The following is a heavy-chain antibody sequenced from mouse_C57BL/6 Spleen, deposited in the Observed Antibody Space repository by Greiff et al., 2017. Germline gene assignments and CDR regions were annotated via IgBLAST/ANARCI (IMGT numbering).Heavy chain of an antibody. V-gene: IGHV1-9*01. J-gene: IGHJ1*03. Sequence: VQLQQSGAELMKPGASVKLSCKATGYTFTGYWIEWVKQRPGHGLEWIGEILPGRGSTNYNEKFKGKATFTADTSSNTAYMQLSSLTTEDSAIYYCARSPITTVVATHWYFDVWGTGTTVTVSS. D-gene: IGHD1-1*01. CDR2: ILPGRGST. CDR3: ARSPITTVVATHWYFDV. CDR1: GYTFTGYW.